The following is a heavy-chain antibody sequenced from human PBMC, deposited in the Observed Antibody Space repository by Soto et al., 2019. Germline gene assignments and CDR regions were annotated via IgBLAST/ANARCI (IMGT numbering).Heavy chain of an antibody. CDR3: ASLSLPQLGYCSGGSCHAGVNLVGWFDP. J-gene: IGHJ5*02. D-gene: IGHD2-15*01. Sequence: QVQLVQSGAEVKKPGASVKVSCKASGYTFTSYGISWVRQAPGQGLEWMGWISAYNGNTNYAQKLQGRVTMTTDTSTSTAYMELRSLRSDDTAVYYCASLSLPQLGYCSGGSCHAGVNLVGWFDPWGQGTLVTVSS. V-gene: IGHV1-18*01. CDR2: ISAYNGNT. CDR1: GYTFTSYG.